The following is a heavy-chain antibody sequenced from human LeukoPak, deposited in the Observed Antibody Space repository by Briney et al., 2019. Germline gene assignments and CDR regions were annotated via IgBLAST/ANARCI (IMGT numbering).Heavy chain of an antibody. D-gene: IGHD3-22*01. J-gene: IGHJ5*02. Sequence: GGSLRLSCAASGFSFRTYAMSWVRQAPGKGLEWVSAISDNGARTYYADSVKGRFTISRDNSKNTLFVQMNSLRAEDTAVYYCAREYDSSWPSWGQGTLVTVSS. CDR1: GFSFRTYA. V-gene: IGHV3-23*01. CDR3: AREYDSSWPS. CDR2: ISDNGART.